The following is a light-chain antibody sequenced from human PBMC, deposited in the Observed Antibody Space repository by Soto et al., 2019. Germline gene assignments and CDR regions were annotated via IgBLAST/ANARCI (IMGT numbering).Light chain of an antibody. V-gene: IGKV3-20*01. CDR2: GAS. CDR1: QSVGSSH. J-gene: IGKJ1*01. CDR3: QQYGSAPWT. Sequence: EIVLTQSPGTLYLSPGERATLSCRASQSVGSSHLAWYQQKPGQAPSLLMYGASSMATGIPDRFSGSGSGTDFTLTISRLEPEDFAVYYCQQYGSAPWTFGQGTKVEIK.